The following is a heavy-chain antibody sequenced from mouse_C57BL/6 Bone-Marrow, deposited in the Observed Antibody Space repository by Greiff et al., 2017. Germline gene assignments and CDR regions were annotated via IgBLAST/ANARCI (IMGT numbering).Heavy chain of an antibody. CDR1: GYTFTSYW. J-gene: IGHJ3*01. CDR2: IDPSDSYT. Sequence: QVQLKQPGAELVRPGTSVKLSCKASGYTFTSYWIHWVKQRPGQGLEWIGVIDPSDSYTNYNQKFKGKATLTVDTSSSTAYMQLSSLTSEDSAVYYCARPSFENWGQGTLVTVSA. V-gene: IGHV1-59*01. CDR3: ARPSFEN.